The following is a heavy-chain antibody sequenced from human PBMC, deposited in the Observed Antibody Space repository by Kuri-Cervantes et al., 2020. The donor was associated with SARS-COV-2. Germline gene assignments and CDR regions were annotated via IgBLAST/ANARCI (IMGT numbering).Heavy chain of an antibody. Sequence: GSLRLSCTVSGGSISSSSYYWGWIRQPPGKGLEWIGSICYSGSTYYNPSLKSRVTISVDTSKNQFSLKLSSVTAADTAVYYCARHPPRDLMPWVDWGQGTLVTVSS. CDR2: ICYSGST. J-gene: IGHJ4*02. D-gene: IGHD2-2*01. CDR3: ARHPPRDLMPWVD. CDR1: GGSISSSSYY. V-gene: IGHV4-39*01.